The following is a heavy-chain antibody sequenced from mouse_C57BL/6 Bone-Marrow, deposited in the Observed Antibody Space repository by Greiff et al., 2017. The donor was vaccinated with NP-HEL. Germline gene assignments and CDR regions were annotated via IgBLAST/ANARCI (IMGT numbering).Heavy chain of an antibody. CDR3: ARFTTVVEAMDY. CDR1: GYTFTSYW. CDR2: INPSNGGT. V-gene: IGHV1-53*01. Sequence: QVQLQQPGTELVKPGASVKLSCKASGYTFTSYWMHWVKQRPGQGLEWIGNINPSNGGTTYNEKFKSKATLTVDKSSSTAYMQLSSLTSEDSAVYYCARFTTVVEAMDYWGQGTSVTASS. D-gene: IGHD1-1*01. J-gene: IGHJ4*01.